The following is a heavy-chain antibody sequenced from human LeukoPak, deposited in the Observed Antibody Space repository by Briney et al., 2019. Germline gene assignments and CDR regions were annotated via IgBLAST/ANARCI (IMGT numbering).Heavy chain of an antibody. J-gene: IGHJ4*02. CDR3: ARRSHCSSTSCYSPLDY. CDR2: IYPGDSDT. D-gene: IGHD2-2*01. V-gene: IGHV5-51*01. CDR1: GYSFTNYW. Sequence: GESLKISCKASGYSFTNYWIGWVRQMPGKGLEWMGIIYPGDSDTRYSPSFQGQVTISADKSISTAYLQWSSLKASDTAMYYCARRSHCSSTSCYSPLDYWGQGTLVTVSS.